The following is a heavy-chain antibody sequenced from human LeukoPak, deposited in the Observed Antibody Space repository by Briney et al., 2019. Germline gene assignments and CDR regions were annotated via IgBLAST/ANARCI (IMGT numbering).Heavy chain of an antibody. CDR3: AKDTPITIFGVVPPGAFDI. D-gene: IGHD3-3*01. J-gene: IGHJ3*02. Sequence: GGSLRLSCAASGFTFSSYAMSWVRQAPGKGLEWVPAISGSGGSTYYADSVKGRFTISRDNSKNTLYLQMNSLRAEDTAVYYCAKDTPITIFGVVPPGAFDIWGQGTMVTVSS. CDR2: ISGSGGST. CDR1: GFTFSSYA. V-gene: IGHV3-23*01.